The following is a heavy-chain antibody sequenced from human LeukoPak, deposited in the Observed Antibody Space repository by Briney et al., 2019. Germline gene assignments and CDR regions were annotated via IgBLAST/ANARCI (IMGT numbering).Heavy chain of an antibody. CDR1: GLTFSSYG. Sequence: GRSLRLSCEASGLTFSSYGMHWVRQAPGKGLEWVAVIWSDGSNKYYADSVKGRFAISRDNSKNTVWLQMNSLRAEDTAVYYCAREVNMVLGRWGQGTLVTVSS. CDR3: AREVNMVLGR. D-gene: IGHD3-10*01. V-gene: IGHV3-33*01. CDR2: IWSDGSNK. J-gene: IGHJ4*02.